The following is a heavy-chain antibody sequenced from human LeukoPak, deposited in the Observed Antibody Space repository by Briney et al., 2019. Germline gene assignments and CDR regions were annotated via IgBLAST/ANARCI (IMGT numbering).Heavy chain of an antibody. CDR3: ARDGYYYDSSGYWIDY. J-gene: IGHJ4*02. CDR2: ISSSSSYI. Sequence: GGSLRLSCAASGFTYSIYSMNWVRQAPGKGLEWVSSISSSSSYIYYADSVKGRFTISRDNAKNSLYLQMNSLRAEDTAVYYCARDGYYYDSSGYWIDYWGQGTLVTVSS. CDR1: GFTYSIYS. V-gene: IGHV3-21*01. D-gene: IGHD3-22*01.